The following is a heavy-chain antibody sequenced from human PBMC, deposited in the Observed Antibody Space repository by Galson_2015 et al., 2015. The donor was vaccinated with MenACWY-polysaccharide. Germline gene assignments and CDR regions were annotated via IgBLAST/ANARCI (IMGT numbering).Heavy chain of an antibody. CDR3: ARGYSAYD. V-gene: IGHV3-74*01. CDR2: IKSDGSST. Sequence: SLRLSCAASGFTFSTYWMHWVRQAPGKGLVWDSRIKSDGSSTNYADSVKGRFTISSDNAKNTLYLQMNSLRAEDTALYYCARGYSAYDWGQGTLVTVSA. CDR1: GFTFSTYW. D-gene: IGHD5-12*01. J-gene: IGHJ4*02.